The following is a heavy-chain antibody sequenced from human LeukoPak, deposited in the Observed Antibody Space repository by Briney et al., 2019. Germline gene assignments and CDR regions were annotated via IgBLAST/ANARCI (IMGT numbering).Heavy chain of an antibody. CDR2: ISSSSSYI. CDR3: ARDRGGSGSYYRRRYFDY. J-gene: IGHJ4*02. D-gene: IGHD3-10*01. V-gene: IGHV3-21*01. Sequence: GGSLRLSCAASGFTFSSYSMNRVRQAPGKGLEWVSSISSSSSYIYYADSVKGRFTISRDNAKNSLYLQMNSLRAEDTAVYYCARDRGGSGSYYRRRYFDYWGQGTLVTVSS. CDR1: GFTFSSYS.